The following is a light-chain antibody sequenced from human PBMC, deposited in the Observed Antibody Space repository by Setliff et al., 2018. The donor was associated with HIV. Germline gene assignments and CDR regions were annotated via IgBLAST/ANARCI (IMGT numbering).Light chain of an antibody. J-gene: IGLJ1*01. V-gene: IGLV2-11*01. Sequence: QSALTQPRSVSGSPGQSVTISCTGTSSDVGGYNYVSWYQHRPGKAPKLMIYDVTKRPSGVPDRFSGSKSGNTASLTISGLQSEDEADYYCCSYAGSYTSLYVFXXXTKVT. CDR1: SSDVGGYNY. CDR2: DVT. CDR3: CSYAGSYTSLYV.